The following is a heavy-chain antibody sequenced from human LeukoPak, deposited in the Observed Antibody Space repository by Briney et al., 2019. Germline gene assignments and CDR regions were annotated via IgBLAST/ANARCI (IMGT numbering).Heavy chain of an antibody. D-gene: IGHD1-26*01. J-gene: IGHJ5*02. V-gene: IGHV1-46*02. CDR2: INPIGGTT. Sequence: ASVKVSCKPSGYTFKSYYMHWVRQAPGQGLEWMGLINPIGGTTTYAQKFQGRVTLTRDMSTTTVYMELSSLTSGDTAVYYCARDGFCISGSCYRGLDPWGQGTLVTVSS. CDR1: GYTFKSYY. CDR3: ARDGFCISGSCYRGLDP.